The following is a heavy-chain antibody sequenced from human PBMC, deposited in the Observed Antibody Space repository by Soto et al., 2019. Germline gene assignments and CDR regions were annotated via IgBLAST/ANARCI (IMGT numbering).Heavy chain of an antibody. J-gene: IGHJ4*02. CDR3: ARGPGGPDVPGDY. D-gene: IGHD2-15*01. CDR2: INAGNGNT. CDR1: GYTLTSYA. V-gene: IGHV1-3*01. Sequence: QVQLVQSGAEVKKPGASVKVSCKASGYTLTSYAMHWVRQAPGQRLEWMGWINAGNGNTKYSQKFQGRVTITRDTSASTAYMELSSLRSEDTAVYYCARGPGGPDVPGDYWGPGTLVTVSS.